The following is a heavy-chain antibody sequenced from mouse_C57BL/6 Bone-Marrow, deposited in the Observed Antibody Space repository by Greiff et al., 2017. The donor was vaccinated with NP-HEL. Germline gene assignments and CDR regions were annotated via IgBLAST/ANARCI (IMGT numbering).Heavy chain of an antibody. J-gene: IGHJ1*03. CDR1: GYTFTSYG. Sequence: EVKVVESGAELVRPGSSVKMSCKTSGYTFTSYGINWVKQRPGQGLEWIGYIYIGNGYTEYNEKFKGKATLTSDTSSSTAYMQLSSLTSEDSAIYFCARGGYPGIYWYFDVWGTGTTVTVSS. CDR2: IYIGNGYT. CDR3: ARGGYPGIYWYFDV. D-gene: IGHD5-1-1*01. V-gene: IGHV1-58*01.